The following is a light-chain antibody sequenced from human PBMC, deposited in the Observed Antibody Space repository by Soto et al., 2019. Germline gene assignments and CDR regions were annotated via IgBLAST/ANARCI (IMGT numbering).Light chain of an antibody. CDR3: QQLRSYPST. CDR1: QSISNW. V-gene: IGKV1-5*03. CDR2: KAS. J-gene: IGKJ4*01. Sequence: DIQMTQSPSTLSASVGDRVTITCRASQSISNWLAWYQQKPGKAPNLLIYKASTLESGVPSRFSGSGSGTEFTLTISSLQPDDFASYFCQQLRSYPSTFGGGTKVEIK.